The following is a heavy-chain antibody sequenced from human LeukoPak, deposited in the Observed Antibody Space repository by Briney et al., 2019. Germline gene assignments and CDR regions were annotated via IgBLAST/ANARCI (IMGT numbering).Heavy chain of an antibody. CDR3: AKDLRGRILRYFDY. V-gene: IGHV3-23*01. D-gene: IGHD3-16*01. J-gene: IGHJ4*02. CDR1: GFTVGHYP. Sequence: GGSLRLSCAASGFTVGHYPMSFVRQAPGKGLEWVSTSGSDDSTYYADSVKGRFTISRDNSKNTLHLQMNNLRAEDTAVYYCAKDLRGRILRYFDYWGRGTLVTVSS. CDR2: SGSDDST.